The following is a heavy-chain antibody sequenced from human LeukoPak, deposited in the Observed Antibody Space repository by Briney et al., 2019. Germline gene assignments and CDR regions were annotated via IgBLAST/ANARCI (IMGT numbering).Heavy chain of an antibody. V-gene: IGHV4-39*01. CDR2: IYYSGST. Sequence: SETLSLTCTVSGGSISSSSYYWGWIRQPPGKGLEWIGSIYYSGSTYYNPSLKSRVTISVDTSKNLFSLKLSSVTAADTAVYYCARQGSPYYDILTGYSPYFDYWGQGTLVTVST. J-gene: IGHJ4*02. CDR3: ARQGSPYYDILTGYSPYFDY. D-gene: IGHD3-9*01. CDR1: GGSISSSSYY.